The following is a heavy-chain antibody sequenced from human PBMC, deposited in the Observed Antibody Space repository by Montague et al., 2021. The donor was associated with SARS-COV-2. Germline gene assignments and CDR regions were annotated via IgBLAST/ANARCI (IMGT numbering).Heavy chain of an antibody. V-gene: IGHV4-4*02. Sequence: SETLSLTCAVSGGSISSSNWWSWVRQPPGKGLEWIGEIYHSGSTNYNPSLKSRVTISVDKSKNHFSLKVNSVTATDTAVYFCARPGSVSGWFYFDDWGQGTLVSVSS. CDR2: IYHSGST. J-gene: IGHJ4*02. D-gene: IGHD6-19*01. CDR1: GGSISSSNW. CDR3: ARPGSVSGWFYFDD.